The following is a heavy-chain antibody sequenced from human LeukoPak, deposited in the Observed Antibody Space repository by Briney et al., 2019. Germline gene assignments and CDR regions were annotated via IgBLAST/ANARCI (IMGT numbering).Heavy chain of an antibody. Sequence: SVKVSCKASGGTFSSYAIRWVRQAPGQGLEWMGGIIPIFGTANYAQKFQGRVTITADESTSTAYMELSSLRSEDTAVYYCARAYCGGDCLDYFDYWGQGTLVTVSS. V-gene: IGHV1-69*13. D-gene: IGHD2-21*02. CDR2: IIPIFGTA. CDR3: ARAYCGGDCLDYFDY. J-gene: IGHJ4*02. CDR1: GGTFSSYA.